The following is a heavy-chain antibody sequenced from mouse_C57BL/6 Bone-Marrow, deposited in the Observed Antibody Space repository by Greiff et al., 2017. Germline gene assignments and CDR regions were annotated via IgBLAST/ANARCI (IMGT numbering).Heavy chain of an antibody. D-gene: IGHD2-3*01. CDR3: ARGEMFYDGYYEQAY. V-gene: IGHV1-55*01. J-gene: IGHJ3*01. Sequence: QVQLQQSGAELVKPGASVKMSCKASGYTFTSYWITWVKQRPGQGLEWIGDIYPGSGSTNYNEKFKSKATLTVDTSSSTAYMQLSSLTSEDSAVYYCARGEMFYDGYYEQAYWGQGTLVTVSA. CDR1: GYTFTSYW. CDR2: IYPGSGST.